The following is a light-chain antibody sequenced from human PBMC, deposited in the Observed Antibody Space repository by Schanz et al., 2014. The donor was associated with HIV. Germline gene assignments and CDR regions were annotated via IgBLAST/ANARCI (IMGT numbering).Light chain of an antibody. Sequence: QSVLTQPPSVSGAPGQRVTISCTGNRSNLGAGYDVHWYQLRPGTAPKLLIYANNNRPSGVPDRFSGSRSGNTATLTVSGLQAEDEADYYCCSYADSYTFLWVFGGGTKLTVL. V-gene: IGLV1-40*01. CDR2: ANN. J-gene: IGLJ3*02. CDR1: RSNLGAGYD. CDR3: CSYADSYTFLWV.